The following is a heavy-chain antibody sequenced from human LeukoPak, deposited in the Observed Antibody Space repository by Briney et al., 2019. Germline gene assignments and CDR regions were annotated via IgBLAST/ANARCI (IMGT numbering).Heavy chain of an antibody. Sequence: GGSLRLSCAASGFTVSNSWMTWVRQAPGKGLEWVASMNQDDSARYYVESVKGRFTISRDTSKNSVHLQMNSLRAEDTAIYYCVTYRQVMLPFEAWGQGTLVTVSS. CDR2: MNQDDSAR. D-gene: IGHD5-18*01. CDR3: VTYRQVMLPFEA. CDR1: GFTVSNSW. J-gene: IGHJ5*02. V-gene: IGHV3-7*03.